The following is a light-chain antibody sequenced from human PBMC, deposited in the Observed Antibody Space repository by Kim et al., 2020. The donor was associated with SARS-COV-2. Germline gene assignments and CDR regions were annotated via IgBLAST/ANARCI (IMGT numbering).Light chain of an antibody. Sequence: DIQMTQSPSSLSASVGDRVTITCRASQDIRNALAWYQQKPGKAPILLVYSTSKLETGVPSRFSGSGPGTDYTLSISSLQPEDFGTYYCQQYDNMPRTFGQGTKLEI. CDR1: QDIRNA. CDR2: STS. CDR3: QQYDNMPRT. J-gene: IGKJ2*01. V-gene: IGKV1-NL1*01.